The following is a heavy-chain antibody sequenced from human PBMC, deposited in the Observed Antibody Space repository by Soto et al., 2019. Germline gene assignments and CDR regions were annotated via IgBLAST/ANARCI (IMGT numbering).Heavy chain of an antibody. Sequence: GSLRLSCAASGFTFSSYGMHWVRQAPGKGLEWVAVISYDGSNKYYADSVKGRFTISRDNSKNTLYLQMNSLRAEDTAVYYCAKDPRGLYNWFDPWGQGTLVTVSS. J-gene: IGHJ5*02. CDR2: ISYDGSNK. D-gene: IGHD3-10*01. CDR1: GFTFSSYG. V-gene: IGHV3-30*18. CDR3: AKDPRGLYNWFDP.